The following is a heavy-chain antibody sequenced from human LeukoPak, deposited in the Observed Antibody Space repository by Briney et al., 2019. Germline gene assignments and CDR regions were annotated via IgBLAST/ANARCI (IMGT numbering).Heavy chain of an antibody. J-gene: IGHJ4*02. CDR2: ISAGGGST. CDR3: AKDAAGPEY. V-gene: IGHV3-23*01. Sequence: GGSLRLSCATSGFTFSSYAMTWVRQAPGKGLFWVSGISAGGGSTYYADSVKGRFTISRDNSRNTLYLQMNSLRAEDTAVYYCAKDAAGPEYWGQGTLVTVSS. CDR1: GFTFSSYA. D-gene: IGHD6-13*01.